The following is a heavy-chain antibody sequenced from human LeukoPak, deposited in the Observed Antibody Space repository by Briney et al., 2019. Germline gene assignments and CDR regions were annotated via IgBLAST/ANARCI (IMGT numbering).Heavy chain of an antibody. D-gene: IGHD6-13*01. J-gene: IGHJ5*02. CDR2: ISPYNGRT. CDR1: GYTFNTYV. Sequence: ASVKVSCKASGYTFNTYVITWVRQARGQGLEWMGWISPYNGRTKYAQKVQGRVTMTTDTSTSTVYMELRSLRSDDTAVYYCARDLGIGAAGTSWFDAWGQGTLVTVSS. CDR3: ARDLGIGAAGTSWFDA. V-gene: IGHV1-18*01.